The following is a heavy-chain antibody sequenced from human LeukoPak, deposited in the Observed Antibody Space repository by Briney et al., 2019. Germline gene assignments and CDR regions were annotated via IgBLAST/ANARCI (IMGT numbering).Heavy chain of an antibody. CDR1: GFTFGDYA. Sequence: GGSLRLSCTASGFTFGDYAMSWFRQAPGKGLEWVGFIRSKAYGGTTEYAASVKGRFTISRDDSKSIAYLQMNSLKTEDTAVYYCTRDGKPGYSYEGYYYYYMDVWGKGTTVTVSS. J-gene: IGHJ6*03. CDR3: TRDGKPGYSYEGYYYYYMDV. CDR2: IRSKAYGGTT. V-gene: IGHV3-49*03. D-gene: IGHD5-18*01.